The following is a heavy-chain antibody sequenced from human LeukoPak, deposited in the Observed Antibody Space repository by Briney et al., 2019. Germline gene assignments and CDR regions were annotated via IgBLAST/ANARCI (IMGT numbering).Heavy chain of an antibody. CDR3: AKRITVVARGAFDF. J-gene: IGHJ3*01. D-gene: IGHD1-14*01. Sequence: PGGSLRLSCAASGFTFSTYAMSWVRQAPGKGLEWVSSISGSGGSTFYADSVKGRFTISRDNSKNTLYLQMNSLRAEDTAIYYCAKRITVVARGAFDFWGQGTMVTVSS. V-gene: IGHV3-23*01. CDR1: GFTFSTYA. CDR2: ISGSGGST.